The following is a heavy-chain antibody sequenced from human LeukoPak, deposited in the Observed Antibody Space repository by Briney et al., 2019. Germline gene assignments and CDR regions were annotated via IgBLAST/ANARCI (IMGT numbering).Heavy chain of an antibody. CDR2: ISSSGSTI. Sequence: GGSLRLSCAASGFTFSSYEMNWVRQALGKGLEWVSYISSSGSTIYYADAVKGRFTISRDNAKNSLYLQMNSLRVEDTAVYYCAELGITMIGGVWGKGTTVTISS. CDR1: GFTFSSYE. D-gene: IGHD3-10*02. CDR3: AELGITMIGGV. V-gene: IGHV3-48*03. J-gene: IGHJ6*04.